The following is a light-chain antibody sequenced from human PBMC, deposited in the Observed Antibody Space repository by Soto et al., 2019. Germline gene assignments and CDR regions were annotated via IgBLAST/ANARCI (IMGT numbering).Light chain of an antibody. CDR1: QSVSSSY. CDR2: GAS. V-gene: IGKV3-20*01. Sequence: NVFSQSPGTLSFSPGGRATPPCRARQSVSSSYLTWYQQKPGQAPRLLIYGASSRAIGIPDRFSGSGSGTDFTLTISRLEPEDFAVYYCHQFGSSPPWTFGQGTKV. CDR3: HQFGSSPPWT. J-gene: IGKJ1*01.